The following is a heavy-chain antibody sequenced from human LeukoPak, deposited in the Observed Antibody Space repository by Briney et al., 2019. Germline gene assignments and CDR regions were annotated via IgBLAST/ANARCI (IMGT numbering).Heavy chain of an antibody. CDR1: GFTFSSYA. J-gene: IGHJ5*02. CDR2: ISGSGGST. D-gene: IGHD2-2*01. CDR3: AKDRGYCSSTSCYWSWFDH. V-gene: IGHV3-23*01. Sequence: QPGGSLRLSCAASGFTFSSYAMSWARQAPGKGLEWVSAISGSGGSTYYADSVKGRFTISRDNSKNTLYLQMNSLRAEDTAVYYCAKDRGYCSSTSCYWSWFDHWGQGTLVTVSS.